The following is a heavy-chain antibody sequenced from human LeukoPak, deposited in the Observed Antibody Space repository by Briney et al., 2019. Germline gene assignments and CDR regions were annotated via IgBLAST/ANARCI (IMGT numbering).Heavy chain of an antibody. V-gene: IGHV1-18*01. Sequence: ASVKVSCKASGYTFTSYGIRWVRQAPGQGLEWMGWISAYNGNTNYAQKLQGRVTMTTDTSTSTAYMELRSLRSDDTAVYYCASASTYCSSTSCYSYFDYWGQGTLVTVSS. CDR2: ISAYNGNT. CDR1: GYTFTSYG. CDR3: ASASTYCSSTSCYSYFDY. J-gene: IGHJ4*02. D-gene: IGHD2-2*01.